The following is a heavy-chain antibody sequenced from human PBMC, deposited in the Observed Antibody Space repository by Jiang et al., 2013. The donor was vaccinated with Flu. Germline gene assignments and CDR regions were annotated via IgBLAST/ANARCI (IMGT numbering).Heavy chain of an antibody. CDR3: AKGAQSRYYYMDV. Sequence: SSYAMSWVRQAPGKGLEWVSAISGSGGSTYYADSVKGRFTISRDNSKNTLYLQMNSLRAEDTAVYYCAKGAQSRYYYMDVWGKGTTVTVSS. V-gene: IGHV3-23*01. CDR1: SSYA. J-gene: IGHJ6*03. CDR2: ISGSGGST.